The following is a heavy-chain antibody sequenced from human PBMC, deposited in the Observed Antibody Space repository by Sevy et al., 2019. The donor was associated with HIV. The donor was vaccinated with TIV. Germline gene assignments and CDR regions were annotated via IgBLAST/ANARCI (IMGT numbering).Heavy chain of an antibody. CDR2: IYSGGHT. J-gene: IGHJ4*02. D-gene: IGHD1-26*01. Sequence: GGSLRLTCAASGFTVSSNYMSWVRQTPGKGLEWVSVIYSGGHTDYADSVKGRFTISRDISKNTVHLQLNSLRAEDTAVYYCARDRRGSNYEDFDYWDQGTLVTVSS. V-gene: IGHV3-53*01. CDR3: ARDRRGSNYEDFDY. CDR1: GFTVSSNY.